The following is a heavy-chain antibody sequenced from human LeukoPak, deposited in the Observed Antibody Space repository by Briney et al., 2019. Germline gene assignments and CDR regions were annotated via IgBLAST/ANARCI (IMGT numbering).Heavy chain of an antibody. CDR1: GYTFTGYY. V-gene: IGHV1-2*02. D-gene: IGHD1-26*01. CDR3: ARVSGSYVYFDY. J-gene: IGHJ4*02. Sequence: ASVKVSCKASGYTFTGYYMHWVRQAPGQGLEWMGWINPNSGGTNYAQKFQGRVTMTRDTSISTAYMELSRLRSDDTAVYYCARVSGSYVYFDYWGQGTLVTVSS. CDR2: INPNSGGT.